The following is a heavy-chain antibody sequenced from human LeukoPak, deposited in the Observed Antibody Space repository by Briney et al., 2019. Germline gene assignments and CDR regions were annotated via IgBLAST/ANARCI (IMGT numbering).Heavy chain of an antibody. J-gene: IGHJ6*02. CDR2: IYYSGST. D-gene: IGHD1-1*01. CDR3: AREVLERGDYYYGMDV. Sequence: PSETLSLTCTVSGGSISSYYWSWIRQPPGKGLEWIGYIYYSGSTNYNPSLKSRVTISVDTSKNQFSLKLSSVTAADTAVYYCAREVLERGDYYYGMDVWGQGTTVTVSS. V-gene: IGHV4-59*01. CDR1: GGSISSYY.